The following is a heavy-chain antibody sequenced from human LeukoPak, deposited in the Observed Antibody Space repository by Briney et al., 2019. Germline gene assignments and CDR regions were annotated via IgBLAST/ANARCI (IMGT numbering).Heavy chain of an antibody. CDR1: GFTVSSNY. CDR2: IYSGGST. CDR3: ARDPYSSGWSQYYYYGMDV. Sequence: GGSLRLSCAASGFTVSSNYMSWVRQAPGKGLEWVSVIYSGGSTYYADSVKGRFTISRDNSKNTLYLQMNSLRAEDTAVYYCARDPYSSGWSQYYYYGMDVWGQGTTVTVSS. J-gene: IGHJ6*02. V-gene: IGHV3-66*01. D-gene: IGHD6-19*01.